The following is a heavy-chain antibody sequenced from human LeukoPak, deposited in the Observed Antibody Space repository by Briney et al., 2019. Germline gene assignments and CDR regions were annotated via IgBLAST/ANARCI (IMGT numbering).Heavy chain of an antibody. CDR3: AGAVAEQWLVGAEFDY. CDR1: GFTFSSNS. CDR2: ISSSSSYI. J-gene: IGHJ4*02. V-gene: IGHV3-21*01. D-gene: IGHD6-19*01. Sequence: GGSLRLSCAASGFTFSSNSMNWVRQAPGKGLEWVSSISSSSSYIYYADSVKGRFTISRDNAKNSLYLQMNSLRAEDTAVYYCAGAVAEQWLVGAEFDYWGQGTLVTVSS.